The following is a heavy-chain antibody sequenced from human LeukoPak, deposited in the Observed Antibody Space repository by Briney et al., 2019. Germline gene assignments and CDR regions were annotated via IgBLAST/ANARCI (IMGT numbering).Heavy chain of an antibody. CDR2: INRNSGGT. CDR1: GYTFTGYY. CDR3: TREKSYYDSSGYCHLLGG. D-gene: IGHD3-22*01. V-gene: IGHV1-2*06. Sequence: GASVKVSCKASGYTFTGYYMHWVRQAPGQGLEWVGRINRNSGGTNYAQKFQGRVTMTRDTSISTAYCELSRPRSDDTAVYYSTREKSYYDSSGYCHLLGGWGEGTPLTVSS. J-gene: IGHJ4*02.